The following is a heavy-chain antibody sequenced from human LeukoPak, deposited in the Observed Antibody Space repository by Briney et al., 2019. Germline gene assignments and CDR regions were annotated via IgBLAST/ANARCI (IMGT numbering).Heavy chain of an antibody. CDR1: GYSFTSYY. V-gene: IGHV1-46*01. CDR2: INPSSGST. CDR3: ARRAGDHYYFDY. Sequence: ASVNVSCKASGYSFTSYYMHWVRQASGQGLEWMGIINPSSGSTSYAQKFQDRVKMTRDTSRSTVYMEPSSLRSEDTAVYYCARRAGDHYYFDYWGQGTLVTVSS. D-gene: IGHD7-27*01. J-gene: IGHJ4*02.